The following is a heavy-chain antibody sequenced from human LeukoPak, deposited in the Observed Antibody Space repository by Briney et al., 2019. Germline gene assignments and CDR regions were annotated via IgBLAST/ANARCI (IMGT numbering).Heavy chain of an antibody. D-gene: IGHD3-22*01. CDR2: IGGSGDNT. CDR3: AKGSYYDSSGSFYFDY. Sequence: GGSLRLSCAASGFTFSSYAMSWVRQAPGKGLEGVSGIGGSGDNTSYADSVKGRFTISRENSKNTLYVQVNSLGTEDTAAYYCAKGSYYDSSGSFYFDYGGQGTLVTVSS. V-gene: IGHV3-23*01. J-gene: IGHJ4*02. CDR1: GFTFSSYA.